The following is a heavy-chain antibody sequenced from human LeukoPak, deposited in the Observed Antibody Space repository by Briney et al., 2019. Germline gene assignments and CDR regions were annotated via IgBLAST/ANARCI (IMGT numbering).Heavy chain of an antibody. V-gene: IGHV3-30*02. Sequence: GGSLRLSCAASVFTFSIVGIHWVRQTPGKGLEWVAFIRYVVGNKYYADSVQGRFTISRENSKNTLYLQMHSLRAEDTAVYSCARRSRAEVHFDYWGQGTVVIVSS. CDR1: VFTFSIVG. D-gene: IGHD3-3*01. CDR3: ARRSRAEVHFDY. J-gene: IGHJ4*02. CDR2: IRYVVGNK.